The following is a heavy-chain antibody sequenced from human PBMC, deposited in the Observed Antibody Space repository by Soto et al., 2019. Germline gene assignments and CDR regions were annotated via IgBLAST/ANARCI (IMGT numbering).Heavy chain of an antibody. CDR2: INCGNGNT. J-gene: IGHJ3*02. Sequence: ASVKVSCKASGYTFTSYAIHWVRQAPGQGLEWMGWINCGNGNTKYSQTLQGRLTITRDTSASTAYMELSSLRSEDTAVYFCVREHDFWSLYAFDMWGQGTMVTVSS. V-gene: IGHV1-3*01. CDR3: VREHDFWSLYAFDM. CDR1: GYTFTSYA. D-gene: IGHD3-3*01.